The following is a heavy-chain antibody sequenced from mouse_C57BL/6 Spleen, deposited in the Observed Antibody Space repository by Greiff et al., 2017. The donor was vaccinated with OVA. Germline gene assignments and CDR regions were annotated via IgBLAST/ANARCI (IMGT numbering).Heavy chain of an antibody. Sequence: EVHLVESGGGLVKPGGSLKLSCAASGFTFSSYAMSWVRQTPEKRLEWVATISDGGSYTYYPDNVKGRFTISRDNAKNNLYLQMSHLKSEDTAMYYCARDQLRRPLDYWGQGTTLTVSS. V-gene: IGHV5-4*01. CDR3: ARDQLRRPLDY. D-gene: IGHD2-4*01. CDR2: ISDGGSYT. CDR1: GFTFSSYA. J-gene: IGHJ2*01.